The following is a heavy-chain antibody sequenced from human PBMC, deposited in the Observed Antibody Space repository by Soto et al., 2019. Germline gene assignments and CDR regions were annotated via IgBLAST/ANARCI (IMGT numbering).Heavy chain of an antibody. CDR1: GGSISGYY. D-gene: IGHD5-12*01. Sequence: SETLSLTCTLSGGSISGYYWSWIRQPPGKGLEWIGYVCYSGSTKYNPSLESRVTISVDMSNNQFSLMLTSVTAADTAVYYCAKYRRTDAEGYRLDFWGQGTLVTVPQ. CDR3: AKYRRTDAEGYRLDF. V-gene: IGHV4-59*01. J-gene: IGHJ4*02. CDR2: VCYSGST.